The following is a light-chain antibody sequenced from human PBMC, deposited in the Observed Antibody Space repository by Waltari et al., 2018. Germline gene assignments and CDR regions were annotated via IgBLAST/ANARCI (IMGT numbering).Light chain of an antibody. Sequence: QSALTQPPSASGSPGQSVTISCTGTSSDVGGYNYVSWYQQHPGKAPKLMIYDVAKRPSGVPDRFSGSKSGNTASLTVSGLQTEDEADYYCSSYAGRSYVVFGGGTKLTVL. V-gene: IGLV2-8*01. CDR2: DVA. CDR1: SSDVGGYNY. CDR3: SSYAGRSYVV. J-gene: IGLJ3*02.